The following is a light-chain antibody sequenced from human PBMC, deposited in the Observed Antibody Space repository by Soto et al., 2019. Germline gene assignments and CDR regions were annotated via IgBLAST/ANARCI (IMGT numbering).Light chain of an antibody. V-gene: IGKV3-20*01. CDR3: QQSYSTPLT. CDR1: QSVGSRF. CDR2: GAS. J-gene: IGKJ4*01. Sequence: EIVLTQSPGTLSLSPGERATLSCRASQSVGSRFLAWYQQKPGQAPRLLMYGASSRATGIPDRFSGTGSGTDFTLTISRLEPEDFATYYCQQSYSTPLTFGGGTKV.